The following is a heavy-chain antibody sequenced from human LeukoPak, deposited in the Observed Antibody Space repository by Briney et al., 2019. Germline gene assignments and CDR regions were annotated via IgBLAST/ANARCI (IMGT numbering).Heavy chain of an antibody. J-gene: IGHJ6*02. CDR3: ARVPSSWYGDYYYGMDV. Sequence: GGSLRLSCVASGFTFSTYGMHWVRQAPGRGLEWVAVIWYDGSNKYYADSVKGRFTISRDNSKNTLYLQMNSLRAEDTAVYYCARVPSSWYGDYYYGMDVWGQGTTVTVSS. CDR1: GFTFSTYG. CDR2: IWYDGSNK. D-gene: IGHD6-13*01. V-gene: IGHV3-33*08.